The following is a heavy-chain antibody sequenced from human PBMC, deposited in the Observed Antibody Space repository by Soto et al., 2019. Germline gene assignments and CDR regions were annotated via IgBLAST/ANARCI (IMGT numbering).Heavy chain of an antibody. CDR1: GFTFSAHY. D-gene: IGHD1-26*01. J-gene: IGHJ4*02. V-gene: IGHV3-72*01. Sequence: PGGSLRLACAASGFTFSAHYMAWVRQAPGKGLGWVGRIKNKANSYTTEYAASVEGRFTISREDSQNSLYLQMNSLKTEDTAVYYCARVSLVGPSGGRYFDYWGQGSQVAVSS. CDR2: IKNKANSYTT. CDR3: ARVSLVGPSGGRYFDY.